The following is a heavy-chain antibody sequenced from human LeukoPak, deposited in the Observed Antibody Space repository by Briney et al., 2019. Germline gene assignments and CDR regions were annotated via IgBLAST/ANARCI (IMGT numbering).Heavy chain of an antibody. CDR3: ARSCRILDIVATIRARLGGNGFDI. CDR2: FYSTGTT. Sequence: SETLSLTCTVSGGSISSDTFHWGWIRQPPGKGLEWIGSFYSTGTTYYNPSLKSRVTIAVETSKNQFSLKLSSVTAADKAVYYCARSCRILDIVATIRARLGGNGFDIWGQGTMVTVSS. CDR1: GGSISSDTFH. J-gene: IGHJ3*02. V-gene: IGHV4-39*07. D-gene: IGHD5-12*01.